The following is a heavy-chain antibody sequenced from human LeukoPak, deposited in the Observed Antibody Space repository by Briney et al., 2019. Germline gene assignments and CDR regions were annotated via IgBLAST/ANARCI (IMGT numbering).Heavy chain of an antibody. Sequence: PGRSLRLSCAASGFTFSSYAMHWVRQAPGKGLEWVAVISYDGRKKYYADSVKGRFTISRDNSKNTLYLQMNSLRAEDTAVYYCARAGGDYGSGRKPLDLWGRGTLVTVSS. J-gene: IGHJ2*01. V-gene: IGHV3-30*04. D-gene: IGHD3-10*01. CDR1: GFTFSSYA. CDR3: ARAGGDYGSGRKPLDL. CDR2: ISYDGRKK.